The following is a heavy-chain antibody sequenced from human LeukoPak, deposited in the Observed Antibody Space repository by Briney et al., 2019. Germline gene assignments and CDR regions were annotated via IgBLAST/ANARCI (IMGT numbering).Heavy chain of an antibody. J-gene: IGHJ5*02. CDR1: GGSISSYY. D-gene: IGHD3-10*01. Sequence: SETLSLTCTVSGGSISSYYWSWIRQPPGKGLEWIGYIYYSGSTNYNPSLKSRVTMSVDTSKNQFSLKLSSVTAADTAVYYCASGGSGSYYLTGWFDPWGQGTLVTVSS. V-gene: IGHV4-59*01. CDR2: IYYSGST. CDR3: ASGGSGSYYLTGWFDP.